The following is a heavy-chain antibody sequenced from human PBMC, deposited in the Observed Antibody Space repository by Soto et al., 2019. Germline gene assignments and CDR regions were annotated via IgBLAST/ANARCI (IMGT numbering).Heavy chain of an antibody. CDR3: ASLNYDFWSGYSHYAEYFQH. CDR1: GGSVNGYY. Sequence: PSETLSLTCAVYGGSVNGYYWSWIRQPPGKGLEWIGYIYYSGSTNYNPSLKSRVTISVDTSKNQFSPKLSSVTAADTAVYYCASLNYDFWSGYSHYAEYFQHWGQGTLVTVSS. D-gene: IGHD3-3*01. CDR2: IYYSGST. J-gene: IGHJ1*01. V-gene: IGHV4-59*02.